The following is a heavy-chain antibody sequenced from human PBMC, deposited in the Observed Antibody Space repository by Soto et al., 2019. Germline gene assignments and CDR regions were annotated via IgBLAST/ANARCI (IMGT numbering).Heavy chain of an antibody. J-gene: IGHJ4*02. Sequence: PGGSLRLSCAASGFTFSTYAMSWVRQAPGKGLEWVSAISGSGGSTYYADSVKGRFTISRDNSKNTLYLQMNSLRAEDTAVYYCAKDLASRPRPHNFDYWRQGTLVTVSS. V-gene: IGHV3-23*01. CDR2: ISGSGGST. CDR3: AKDLASRPRPHNFDY. CDR1: GFTFSTYA. D-gene: IGHD3-16*01.